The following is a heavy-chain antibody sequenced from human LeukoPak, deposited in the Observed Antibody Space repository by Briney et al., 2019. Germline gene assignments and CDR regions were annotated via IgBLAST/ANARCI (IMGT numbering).Heavy chain of an antibody. J-gene: IGHJ4*02. CDR1: GFTFSSYW. Sequence: GGSLRLSCGAFGFTFSSYWMHWVRQAPGKGPVWVARINTDGSSTTYADSVKGRFTISRDNAKNMLYLQMYSARAGDSAVYYCVRDSYGYNDGYKNFDYWGQGTLVTVSS. CDR3: VRDSYGYNDGYKNFDY. D-gene: IGHD5-18*01. V-gene: IGHV3-74*01. CDR2: INTDGSST.